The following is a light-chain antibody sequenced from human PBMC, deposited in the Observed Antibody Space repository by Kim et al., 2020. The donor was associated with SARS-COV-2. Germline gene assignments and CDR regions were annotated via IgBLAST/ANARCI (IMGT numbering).Light chain of an antibody. CDR2: WAS. Sequence: DIVMTQSPDSLAVSLGERATINCKSSQSVFYSSTNKNFLAWYQQKPRQPPKLLIYWASTRQSGVPDRFSGSGSGTDFTLTISSLQAEDVAVYYCQQYYSSPFTFGQGTKLEI. V-gene: IGKV4-1*01. CDR3: QQYYSSPFT. CDR1: QSVFYSSTNKNF. J-gene: IGKJ2*01.